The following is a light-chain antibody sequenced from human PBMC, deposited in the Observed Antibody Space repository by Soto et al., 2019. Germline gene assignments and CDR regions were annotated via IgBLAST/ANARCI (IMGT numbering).Light chain of an antibody. CDR1: QTISSW. CDR2: GAS. CDR3: QQYDSSPRT. J-gene: IGKJ1*01. V-gene: IGKV3-20*01. Sequence: TQSPSTLSGSVGDRVTITCRASQTISSWLAWYQQKPGQAPRLLIYGASRRATGIPDRFSGSGSGTDFTLTISRLEPEDFAVYYCQQYDSSPRTCGQGTKGDIK.